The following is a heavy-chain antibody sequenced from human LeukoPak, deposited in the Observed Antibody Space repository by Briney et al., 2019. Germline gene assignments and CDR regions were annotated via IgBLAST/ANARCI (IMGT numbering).Heavy chain of an antibody. CDR2: ISTYNGNT. CDR1: GYTFTTYG. D-gene: IGHD1-26*01. J-gene: IGHJ4*02. Sequence: ASVKVSCKASGYTFTTYGISWVRQAPGQGLEWMGWISTYNGNTEYAQNLQGTVTMTTDTSTSTAYMELRSLRSDDTAVYYCARGTYYDYWGQGTQVVVSS. V-gene: IGHV1-18*01. CDR3: ARGTYYDY.